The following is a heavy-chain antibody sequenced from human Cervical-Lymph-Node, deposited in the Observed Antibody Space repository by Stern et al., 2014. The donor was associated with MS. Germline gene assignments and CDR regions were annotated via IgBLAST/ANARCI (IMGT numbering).Heavy chain of an antibody. Sequence: QVQLVESGGGVVQPGRSLRLSCAASGFTFSSYGMHWVRQAPGKGLEWVAVIWYDGSNKYYASSVKGRFPIAGDNSKTTLYLQMNSLRAEDTAVYYCARAVLRFLEWLPDYWGQGTLVTVSS. J-gene: IGHJ4*02. CDR1: GFTFSSYG. CDR3: ARAVLRFLEWLPDY. V-gene: IGHV3-33*01. D-gene: IGHD3-3*01. CDR2: IWYDGSNK.